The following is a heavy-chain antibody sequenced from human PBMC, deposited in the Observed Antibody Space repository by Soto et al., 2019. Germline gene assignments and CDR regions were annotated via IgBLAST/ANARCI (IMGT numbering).Heavy chain of an antibody. CDR2: IYHSGST. CDR3: ARDQEVNYSNYGGSDHYYGMDV. J-gene: IGHJ6*02. V-gene: IGHV4-31*03. Sequence: QVQLQESGPGMVKPSQTLSLTCTVSGGYISSGGYYWSWIRQHPGKGLEWIGYIYHSGSTYYNPSLKSRVTISVDTSKNQFSLKVSSVTAADTAVYYCARDQEVNYSNYGGSDHYYGMDVWGQGTTVTVSS. D-gene: IGHD4-4*01. CDR1: GGYISSGGYY.